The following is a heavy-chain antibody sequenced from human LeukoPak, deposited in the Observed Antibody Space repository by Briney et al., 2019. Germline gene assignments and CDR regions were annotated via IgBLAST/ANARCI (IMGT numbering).Heavy chain of an antibody. D-gene: IGHD3-10*01. J-gene: IGHJ2*01. CDR1: GFTFNNYG. CDR3: ARVVSYYGSSYRLLDL. Sequence: GGSLRLSCAASGFTFNNYGMHWVRQAPGKGLEWVALIWFDGSNKHYADSVKGRSTIYRDNSRNTMYLQMDSLRAEDTAVYYCARVVSYYGSSYRLLDLWGRGTLVTVSS. CDR2: IWFDGSNK. V-gene: IGHV3-33*01.